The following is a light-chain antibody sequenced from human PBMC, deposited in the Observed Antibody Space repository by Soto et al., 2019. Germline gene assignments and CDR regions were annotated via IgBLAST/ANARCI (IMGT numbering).Light chain of an antibody. Sequence: EIVMTQSPATLSVSPGERATLSCRASQSVSSNLAWYQQKPGQAPRLLIYDASSRATGIPDRFSGSGSGTGFTLTINRLEPEDFAVYYCQHYDYSGTFGQGTKVDIK. CDR1: QSVSSN. CDR3: QHYDYSGT. V-gene: IGKV3D-15*01. J-gene: IGKJ1*01. CDR2: DAS.